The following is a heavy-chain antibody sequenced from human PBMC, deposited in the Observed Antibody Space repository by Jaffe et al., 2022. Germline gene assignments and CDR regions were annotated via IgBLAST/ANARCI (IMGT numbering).Heavy chain of an antibody. V-gene: IGHV3-9*01. CDR3: AKDPHSSSSGCFDY. CDR1: GFTFDDYA. D-gene: IGHD6-6*01. J-gene: IGHJ4*02. Sequence: EVQLVESGGGLVQPGRSLRLSCAASGFTFDDYAMHWVRQAPGKGLEWVSGISWNSGSIGYADSVKGRFTISRDNAKNSLYLQMNSLRAEDTALYYCAKDPHSSSSGCFDYWGQGTLVTVSS. CDR2: ISWNSGSI.